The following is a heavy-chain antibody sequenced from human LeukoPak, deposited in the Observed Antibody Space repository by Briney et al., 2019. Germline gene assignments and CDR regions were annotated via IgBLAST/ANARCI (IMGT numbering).Heavy chain of an antibody. D-gene: IGHD5-12*01. CDR2: ISGSGTTI. CDR1: GFTFSSYE. V-gene: IGHV3-48*03. J-gene: IGHJ4*02. Sequence: GGSLRLSCAASGFTFSSYEMNWVRQAPGKGLEWVSYISGSGTTIYYADSVRGRFTISRDNAKNSLYLQMNSLRAEDAAVYYCARVQGWLRPVDYWGQGTLVTVSS. CDR3: ARVQGWLRPVDY.